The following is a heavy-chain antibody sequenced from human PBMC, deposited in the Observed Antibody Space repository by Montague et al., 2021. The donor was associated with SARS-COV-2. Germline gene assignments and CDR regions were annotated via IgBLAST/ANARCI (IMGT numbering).Heavy chain of an antibody. CDR1: GFTFSIYT. Sequence: SLRLSCAASGFTFSIYTMTWVRQAPGKGLEWVSGSSGSDGGTHYADSVKGRFTISRDNSKNVLYLQMNSLRAEDTALYYCAKDSYYYGLGYGMDVWGQGTTVTVSS. CDR3: AKDSYYYGLGYGMDV. D-gene: IGHD3-10*01. V-gene: IGHV3-23*01. CDR2: SSGSDGGT. J-gene: IGHJ6*02.